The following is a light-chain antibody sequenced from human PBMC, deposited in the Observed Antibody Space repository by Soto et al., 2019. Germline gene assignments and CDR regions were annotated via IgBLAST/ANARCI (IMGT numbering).Light chain of an antibody. V-gene: IGKV3-15*01. Sequence: EIVVTQSPATLSVSPGARATLSCRASQSVSILLAWYQQKPGQAPRLLIYGASTRATAIPARFSGSGSATEFTLTISSLQPDDFATYYCQHYNSYSEAFGQGTKVDNK. J-gene: IGKJ1*01. CDR1: QSVSIL. CDR2: GAS. CDR3: QHYNSYSEA.